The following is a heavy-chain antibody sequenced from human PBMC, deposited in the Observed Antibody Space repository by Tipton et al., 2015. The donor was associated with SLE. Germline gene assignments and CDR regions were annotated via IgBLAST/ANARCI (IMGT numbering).Heavy chain of an antibody. CDR2: INPSDGSR. V-gene: IGHV1-46*01. J-gene: IGHJ6*01. Sequence: QLVQSGAEVKEPGASVKLSCMPSGYSFTSHYIHWVRQAPGQGLEWMGVINPSDGSRSHAQKFQGRVTITRDASTVYMELSSLKAEDTVVYFCSRSTGLPSITRYY. D-gene: IGHD3-10*01. CDR1: GYSFTSHY. CDR3: SRSTGLPSITRYY.